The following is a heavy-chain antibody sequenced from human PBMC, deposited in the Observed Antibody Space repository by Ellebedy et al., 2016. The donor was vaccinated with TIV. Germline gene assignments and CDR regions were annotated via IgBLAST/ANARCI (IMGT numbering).Heavy chain of an antibody. CDR2: IYYSGST. Sequence: ESLKISXTVSGGSISSYYWSWIRQPPGKGLEWIGYIYYSGSTNYNPSLKSRVTISVDTSKNQFSLKLSSVTAADTAVYYCARGSGIAAAGPLSNDYWGQGTLVTVSS. CDR3: ARGSGIAAAGPLSNDY. V-gene: IGHV4-59*01. J-gene: IGHJ4*02. CDR1: GGSISSYY. D-gene: IGHD6-13*01.